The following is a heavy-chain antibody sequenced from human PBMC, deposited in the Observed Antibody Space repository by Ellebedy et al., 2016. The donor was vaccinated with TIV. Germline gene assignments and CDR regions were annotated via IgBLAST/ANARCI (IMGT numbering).Heavy chain of an antibody. Sequence: GESLKISCAVSGFTVSRNYMSWVRRAPGKGLEWVSLIYSGGSTYYAESVKGRFTISRDNSKNTLYLQMNSLRAEDTAVYYCAIFSAKDYWGQGTLVTVSS. CDR2: IYSGGST. CDR1: GFTVSRNY. D-gene: IGHD1-26*01. J-gene: IGHJ4*02. CDR3: AIFSAKDY. V-gene: IGHV3-53*01.